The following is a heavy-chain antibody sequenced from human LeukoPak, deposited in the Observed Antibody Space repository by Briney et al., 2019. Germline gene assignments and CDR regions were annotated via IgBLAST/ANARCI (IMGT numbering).Heavy chain of an antibody. CDR1: GYTFTSYD. CDR2: MDPNSGNT. D-gene: IGHD3-9*01. V-gene: IGHV1-8*01. Sequence: ASVKVSCKASGYTFTSYDINWVRQATGQGLEWMGWMDPNSGNTGYAQKFQGRVTMTRNTSISTAYMELSSLRSEDTAVYYCAKRLPDGYFDWLFTYYFDYWGQGTLVTVSS. J-gene: IGHJ4*02. CDR3: AKRLPDGYFDWLFTYYFDY.